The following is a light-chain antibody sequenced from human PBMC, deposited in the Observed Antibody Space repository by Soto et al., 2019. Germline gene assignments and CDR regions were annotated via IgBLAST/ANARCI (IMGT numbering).Light chain of an antibody. CDR3: QQSYRAPYT. J-gene: IGKJ2*01. V-gene: IGKV1-39*01. Sequence: IQLTQSLSSLSTSVGDRVTITCRASQSISNFLNWYQHKPGKAPNLVIFAASTLFSGVPSRFRGSGSGTDFTLTITSLQPEDFATYYCQQSYRAPYTFGQGTKLEIK. CDR1: QSISNF. CDR2: AAS.